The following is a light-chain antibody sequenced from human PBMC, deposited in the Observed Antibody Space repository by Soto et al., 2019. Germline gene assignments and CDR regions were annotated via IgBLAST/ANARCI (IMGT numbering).Light chain of an antibody. V-gene: IGKV3-11*01. Sequence: VLTQSPATLSLSPGERATLSCRASLNVNSYLAWYQQKPGQAPRLLIYDVSYRAAGIPARFSGSGSGTDFTLTISSLEPEDFAIYYCQQRQYWPPITFGQGTRLEIK. CDR3: QQRQYWPPIT. CDR2: DVS. CDR1: LNVNSY. J-gene: IGKJ5*01.